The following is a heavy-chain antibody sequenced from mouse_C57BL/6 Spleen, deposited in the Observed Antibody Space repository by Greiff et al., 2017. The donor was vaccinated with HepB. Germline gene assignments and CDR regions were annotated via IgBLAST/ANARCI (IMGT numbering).Heavy chain of an antibody. Sequence: VQLQQPGAELVMPGASVKLSCKASGYTFTSYWMHWVKQRPGQGLEWIGEIDPSDSYTTYNQKFKGKSTLTVDKSSSTAYMQLSSLTSEDSAVYYCARDYGSSYFDYWGQGTTLTVSS. CDR3: ARDYGSSYFDY. CDR2: IDPSDSYT. J-gene: IGHJ2*01. CDR1: GYTFTSYW. D-gene: IGHD1-1*01. V-gene: IGHV1-69*01.